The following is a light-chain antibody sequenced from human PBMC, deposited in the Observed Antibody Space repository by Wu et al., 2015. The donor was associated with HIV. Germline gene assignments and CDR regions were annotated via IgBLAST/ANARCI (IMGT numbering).Light chain of an antibody. CDR3: HQYGSSPRT. CDR1: QSITSNF. J-gene: IGKJ1*01. V-gene: IGKV3-20*01. CDR2: GAS. Sequence: EIVLRQSPDTLSLSPGERATLSCRASQSITSNFLAWYQQKPGQAPRLLIYGASSRATGIPDRFSGSGSGTDFTLTISRLEPEDFAVYYCHQYGSSPRTFGQGTRVEIK.